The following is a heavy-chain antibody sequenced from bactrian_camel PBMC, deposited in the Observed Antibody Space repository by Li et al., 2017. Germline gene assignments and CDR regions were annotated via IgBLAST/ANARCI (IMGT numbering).Heavy chain of an antibody. J-gene: IGHJ6*01. Sequence: HVQLVESGGGSVQAGESLRLSCATSGYTYSTYCMGWFRQAPGKEREGVAAIYTNDGSTTHYADSVKGRFTISRDNAKNTLYLQVNSLKTEDAAMYYCAKDLAVLGPVAKGSGVFIYFGHWGQGTQVTVS. CDR1: GYTYSTYC. CDR3: AKDLAVLGPVAKGSGVFIYFGH. CDR2: IYTNDGSTT. D-gene: IGHD3*01. V-gene: IGHV3S1*01.